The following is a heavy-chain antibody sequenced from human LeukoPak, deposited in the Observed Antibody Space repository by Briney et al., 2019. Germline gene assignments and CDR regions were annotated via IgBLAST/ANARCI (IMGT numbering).Heavy chain of an antibody. D-gene: IGHD5-18*01. CDR1: GFTFSSYA. Sequence: GGSLRLSCTASGFTFSSYAMSWVRQAPGKGLEWVSAISGSGGSTYYADSVKGRFTISRGNSKNTLYLQMNSLRAEDTAVYYCAKDLGKLWSHWGQGTLVTVSS. CDR3: AKDLGKLWSH. V-gene: IGHV3-23*01. J-gene: IGHJ4*02. CDR2: ISGSGGST.